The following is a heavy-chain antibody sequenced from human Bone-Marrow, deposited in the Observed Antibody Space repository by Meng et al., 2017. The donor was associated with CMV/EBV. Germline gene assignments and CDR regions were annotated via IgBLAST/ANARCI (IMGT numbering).Heavy chain of an antibody. Sequence: GESLKIXXTGSGFTFGDYAMNWVRQAPGKGLEWVTLISYDGTNEFYADSVKGRFTISRDNSKNTLFLQMNSLRTEDTAVYYCATLLRRGWYGHAMDVWGQGTTVTVSS. CDR3: ATLLRRGWYGHAMDV. CDR2: ISYDGTNE. J-gene: IGHJ6*02. V-gene: IGHV3-30-3*01. D-gene: IGHD6-19*01. CDR1: GFTFGDYA.